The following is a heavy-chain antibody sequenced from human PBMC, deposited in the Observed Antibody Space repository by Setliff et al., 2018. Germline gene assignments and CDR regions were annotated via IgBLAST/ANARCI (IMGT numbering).Heavy chain of an antibody. D-gene: IGHD1-26*01. CDR2: LHTSGTT. V-gene: IGHV4-61*02. CDR1: GGSITSGSYY. Sequence: PSQTLSLTCAVSGGSITSGSYYWSWIRQPAGAGLEWIGRLHTSGTTVYNPSLKGRVTISADTSTNHFSLKLTSVTAADTAVYYCARDNTIVGATDYWGQGALVTVSS. J-gene: IGHJ4*02. CDR3: ARDNTIVGATDY.